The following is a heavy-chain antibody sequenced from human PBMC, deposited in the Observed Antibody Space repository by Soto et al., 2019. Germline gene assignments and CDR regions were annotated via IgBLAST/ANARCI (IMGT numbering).Heavy chain of an antibody. CDR2: IDPSDSYT. CDR3: ARLEIVVVPAAILYYYYYGMDV. V-gene: IGHV5-10-1*01. Sequence: GESLKISCKGSGYSFTSYWISWVRQMPGKGLERMGRIDPSDSYTNYSPSFQGHVTISADKSISTAYLQWSSLKASDTAMYYCARLEIVVVPAAILYYYYYGMDVWGQGTTVTVSS. J-gene: IGHJ6*02. CDR1: GYSFTSYW. D-gene: IGHD2-2*02.